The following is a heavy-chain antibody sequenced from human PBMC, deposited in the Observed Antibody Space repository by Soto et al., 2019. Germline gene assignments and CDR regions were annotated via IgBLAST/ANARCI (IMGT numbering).Heavy chain of an antibody. J-gene: IGHJ6*01. D-gene: IGHD3-22*01. V-gene: IGHV1-2*04. CDR1: GYTFTGHY. CDR2: INPNSGGT. Sequence: AAVKVSCKASGYTFTGHYMHWVRQAPGQGLEWMGWINPNSGGTNYAQKFQGWVTISVDKSKNQFSLKLSSVTAADTAVYYCARXPVGDSSGYYPLGAGDVWGQGTTVTVSS. CDR3: ARXPVGDSSGYYPLGAGDV.